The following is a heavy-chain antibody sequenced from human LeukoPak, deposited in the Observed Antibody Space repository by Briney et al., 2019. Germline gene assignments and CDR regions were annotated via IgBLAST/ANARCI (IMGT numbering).Heavy chain of an antibody. CDR2: IKSKTDGGTT. CDR3: TTGGSEWLRLTYYYYGMDV. Sequence: GGSLRLSCAASGFTFTSYAMSWVRQAPGKGLEWVGRIKSKTDGGTTDYAAPVKGRFTISRDDSKNTLYLQMNSLKTEDTAVYYCTTGGSEWLRLTYYYYGMDVWGQGTTVTVSS. V-gene: IGHV3-15*01. J-gene: IGHJ6*02. CDR1: GFTFTSYA. D-gene: IGHD5-12*01.